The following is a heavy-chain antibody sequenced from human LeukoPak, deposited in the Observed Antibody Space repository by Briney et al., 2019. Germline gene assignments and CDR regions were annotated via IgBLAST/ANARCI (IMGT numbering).Heavy chain of an antibody. Sequence: GGSLRLSCAASGITIRNAWMDWVRQAPGKGLEWVGRIKSNPDGGAADYAAPVKGRFTISRDDSINTLYLQMNTLKIEDTAVFYWIPGLHSVAYWGPGTLVTVSS. CDR2: IKSNPDGGAA. V-gene: IGHV3-15*01. CDR1: GITIRNAW. CDR3: IPGLHSVAY. D-gene: IGHD3-16*01. J-gene: IGHJ4*01.